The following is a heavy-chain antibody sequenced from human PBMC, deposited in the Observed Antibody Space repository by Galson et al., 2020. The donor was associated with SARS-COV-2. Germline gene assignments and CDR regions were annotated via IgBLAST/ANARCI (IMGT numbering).Heavy chain of an antibody. J-gene: IGHJ4*02. Sequence: SVKVSCKASGGTFSSYAISWGRQAPGQGLEWMGGIIPIFGTANYAQKFQGRVTITADESTSTAYMELSSLRSEDTAVYYCAVLTTGKGVLYWGQGTLVTVSS. V-gene: IGHV1-69*13. CDR3: AVLTTGKGVLY. CDR2: IIPIFGTA. D-gene: IGHD1-1*01. CDR1: GGTFSSYA.